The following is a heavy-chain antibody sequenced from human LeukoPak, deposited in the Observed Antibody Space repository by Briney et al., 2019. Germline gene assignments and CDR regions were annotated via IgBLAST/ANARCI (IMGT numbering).Heavy chain of an antibody. CDR2: IYYSGST. CDR3: ARGLRYFDWALLRTVGAIDY. Sequence: SETLSLTCTVSGGSISSYYWSWIRQPPGKGLEWIGYIYYSGSTNYNPSLKSRVTISVDTSKNQFSLKLSSVTAADTAVYYCARGLRYFDWALLRTVGAIDYWGQGTLVTVSS. J-gene: IGHJ4*02. V-gene: IGHV4-59*01. CDR1: GGSISSYY. D-gene: IGHD3-9*01.